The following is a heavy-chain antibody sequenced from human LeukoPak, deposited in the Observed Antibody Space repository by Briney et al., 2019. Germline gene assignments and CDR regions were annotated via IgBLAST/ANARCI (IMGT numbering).Heavy chain of an antibody. CDR2: IFHTGST. J-gene: IGHJ4*02. CDR1: GDSISSAAYS. V-gene: IGHV4-30-2*01. CDR3: ARSGYPGRLLDY. D-gene: IGHD3-3*01. Sequence: SQTLSLTCVVSGDSISSAAYSWSWIRQPPGKGLEWIGYIFHTGSTFYNPSLKSRVTISVDNSKNQFSLKLSSVTAADTAVYYCARSGYPGRLLDYWGQGTLVTVSS.